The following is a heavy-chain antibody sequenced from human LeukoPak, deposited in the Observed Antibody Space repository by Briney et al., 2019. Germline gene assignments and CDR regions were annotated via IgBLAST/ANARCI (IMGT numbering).Heavy chain of an antibody. V-gene: IGHV3-33*01. Sequence: PGGSLRLSCAASGFTFSSYGMHWVRQAPGKGLEWVAVIWYDGSNKYYADSVKGRFTISRDNSKNTLYLQMNSLRAEDTAVYYCARAYDSSVIDYWGQGTLVTVSS. J-gene: IGHJ4*02. CDR2: IWYDGSNK. CDR3: ARAYDSSVIDY. CDR1: GFTFSSYG. D-gene: IGHD3-22*01.